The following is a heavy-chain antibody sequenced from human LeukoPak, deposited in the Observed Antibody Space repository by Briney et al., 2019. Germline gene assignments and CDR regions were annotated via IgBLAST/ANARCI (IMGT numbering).Heavy chain of an antibody. V-gene: IGHV1-69*06. Sequence: ASVKVSCKASGGTFSSYAISWVRQAPGQGLEWMGGIIPIFGTANYAQKFQGRVTITADKSTSTAYMELSSLRSEDTAVYYCARYYGSGSPPEYYFDYWGQGTLVTVSS. CDR2: IIPIFGTA. J-gene: IGHJ4*02. D-gene: IGHD3-10*01. CDR1: GGTFSSYA. CDR3: ARYYGSGSPPEYYFDY.